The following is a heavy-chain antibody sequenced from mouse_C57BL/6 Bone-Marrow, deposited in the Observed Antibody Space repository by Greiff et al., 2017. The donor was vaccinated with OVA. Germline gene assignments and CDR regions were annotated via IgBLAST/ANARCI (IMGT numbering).Heavy chain of an antibody. J-gene: IGHJ2*01. Sequence: VKLMEPGPGLVQPSQSLSITCTVSGFSLTSYGVHWVRQSPGKGLEWLGVIWRGGSTDYNAAFMSRLSITKDNSKSQVFFKMNSLQADDTAIYYCATSYDSNYLFDYWGQGTTLTVSS. V-gene: IGHV2-5*01. CDR1: GFSLTSYG. CDR3: ATSYDSNYLFDY. CDR2: IWRGGST. D-gene: IGHD2-5*01.